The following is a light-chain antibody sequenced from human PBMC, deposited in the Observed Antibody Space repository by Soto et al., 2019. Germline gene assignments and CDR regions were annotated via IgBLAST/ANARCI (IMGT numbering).Light chain of an antibody. CDR3: QSYDSSTHVV. V-gene: IGLV6-57*01. CDR2: EDK. CDR1: SGSIASNY. J-gene: IGLJ2*01. Sequence: NFMLTQPHSVSASPGMTVTISCTRSSGSIASNYVQWYQQRPGSSPTTVIYEDKQRPSGVPDRFSGSIDSSSNSASLTISGLKTEDEADYYCQSYDSSTHVVFGGGTKVTVL.